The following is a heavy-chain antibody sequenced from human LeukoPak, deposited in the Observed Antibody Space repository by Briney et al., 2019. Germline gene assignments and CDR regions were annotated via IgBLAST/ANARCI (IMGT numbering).Heavy chain of an antibody. CDR1: GYTFTGYY. J-gene: IGHJ4*02. D-gene: IGHD3-22*01. V-gene: IGHV1-2*06. CDR2: INPNSGGT. Sequence: ASVKASCKASGYTFTGYYMHWVRQAPGQGLEWMGRINPNSGGTNYAQKFQGRVTMARDTSISTAYMELSRLRSDDTAVYYCARGSGYDSSGYLVTWGQGTLVTVSS. CDR3: ARGSGYDSSGYLVT.